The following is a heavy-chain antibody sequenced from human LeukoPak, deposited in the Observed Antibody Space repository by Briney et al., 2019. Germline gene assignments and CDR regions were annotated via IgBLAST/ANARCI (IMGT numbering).Heavy chain of an antibody. V-gene: IGHV3-48*03. Sequence: GGSLRLSCAASGFTFSSYEMNWVRQAPGKGLEWVSYISDSGRTIKYADSVKGRFTMSRDNAKNSLYLQMNSLRAEDTAVYYCARDNSGWSLDPWGQGTLVTVSS. CDR3: ARDNSGWSLDP. CDR1: GFTFSSYE. D-gene: IGHD6-19*01. CDR2: ISDSGRTI. J-gene: IGHJ5*02.